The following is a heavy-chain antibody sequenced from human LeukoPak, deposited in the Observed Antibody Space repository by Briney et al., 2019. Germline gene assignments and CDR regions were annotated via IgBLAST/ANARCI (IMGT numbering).Heavy chain of an antibody. Sequence: GGSLRLSCAASGFTFTSYEMNWVRQAPGKGREWVSYISSSGSTIYYAASVKGRFTISRDNAKNSLYLQLNSLRAEDTAVYYCARVRPPPYDAFDIWGQGTMVTVSS. V-gene: IGHV3-48*03. CDR2: ISSSGSTI. CDR1: GFTFTSYE. CDR3: ARVRPPPYDAFDI. J-gene: IGHJ3*02.